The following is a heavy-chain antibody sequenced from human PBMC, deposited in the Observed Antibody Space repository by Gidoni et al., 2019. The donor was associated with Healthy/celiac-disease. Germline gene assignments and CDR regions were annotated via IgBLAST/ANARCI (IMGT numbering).Heavy chain of an antibody. CDR3: ARELYYYDSSGYYYVAAGGFYYGMDV. CDR2: ISSSSRYI. Sequence: EVQLLESGGCLVKPGGSLRLSCSASGFTFRSYSITWFRQAPGKGLEWVSSISSSSRYIYYAESVKGRVTISRDNAKNSLYLQMNSLRAEDTAVYYCARELYYYDSSGYYYVAAGGFYYGMDVWGQGTTVTVSS. D-gene: IGHD3-22*01. CDR1: GFTFRSYS. J-gene: IGHJ6*02. V-gene: IGHV3-21*01.